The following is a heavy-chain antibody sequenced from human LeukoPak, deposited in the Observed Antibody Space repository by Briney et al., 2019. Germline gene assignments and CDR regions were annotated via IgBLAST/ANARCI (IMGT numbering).Heavy chain of an antibody. CDR3: ALLAAADSES. V-gene: IGHV3-74*01. CDR1: GFTFSSYW. Sequence: PGGSLRLSCAGSGFTFSSYWMHWVRQAPGKGLVWVSRINSDGSDTIYAGSVKGRFTISRDNAKNTLYLQMNSLRAEDTAVYYCALLAAADSESWGQGTLVTVSS. J-gene: IGHJ5*02. CDR2: INSDGSDT. D-gene: IGHD6-13*01.